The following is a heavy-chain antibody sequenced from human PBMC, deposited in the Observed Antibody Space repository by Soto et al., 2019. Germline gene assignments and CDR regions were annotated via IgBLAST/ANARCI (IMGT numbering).Heavy chain of an antibody. CDR3: ARGSYYYDSSGYTNAFDI. V-gene: IGHV1-8*01. CDR2: MNPNSGST. D-gene: IGHD3-22*01. Sequence: GASVKVSCKASGYTFTSYDINWVRQATGQGLEWMGWMNPNSGSTGYAQKFQGRVTMTRNTSISTAYMELSSLRSEDTAVYYCARGSYYYDSSGYTNAFDIWGQGTMVTVSS. CDR1: GYTFTSYD. J-gene: IGHJ3*02.